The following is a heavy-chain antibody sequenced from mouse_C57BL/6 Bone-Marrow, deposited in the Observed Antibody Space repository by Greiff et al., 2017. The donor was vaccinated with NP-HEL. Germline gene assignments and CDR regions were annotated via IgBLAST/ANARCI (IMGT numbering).Heavy chain of an antibody. D-gene: IGHD1-1*01. V-gene: IGHV5-4*01. J-gene: IGHJ2*01. CDR1: GFTFSSYA. CDR3: AKDNYYGSGDY. CDR2: ISDGGSYT. Sequence: EVQLVESGGGLVKPGGSLKLSCAASGFTFSSYAMSWVRQTPEKRLEWVATISDGGSYTYYPDNVKGRFTISRDNAKNNLYLQMSHLKSEDTAMYYCAKDNYYGSGDYWGQGTTLTVSS.